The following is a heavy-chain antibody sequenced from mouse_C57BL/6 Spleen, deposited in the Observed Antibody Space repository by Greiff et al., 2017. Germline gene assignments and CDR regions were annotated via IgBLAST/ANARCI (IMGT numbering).Heavy chain of an antibody. J-gene: IGHJ2*01. CDR3: AKSLYYGSSYVDY. Sequence: VQLQQSGPELVKPGASVKMSCKASGYTFTDYNMHWVKQSHGKSLEWIGYINPNNGGTSYNQKFKGKATLTVNKSSSTAYMELRSLTSEDSAVYYCAKSLYYGSSYVDYWGQGTTLTVSS. D-gene: IGHD1-1*01. CDR2: INPNNGGT. V-gene: IGHV1-22*01. CDR1: GYTFTDYN.